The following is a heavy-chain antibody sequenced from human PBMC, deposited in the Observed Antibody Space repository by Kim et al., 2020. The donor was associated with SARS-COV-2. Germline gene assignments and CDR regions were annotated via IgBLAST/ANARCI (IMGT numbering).Heavy chain of an antibody. J-gene: IGHJ4*02. Sequence: GGSLRLSCAASGFTFSNYGMHWVRQAPGKGLQWVAVISHDGSKKFYADFVKGRFTISRDNSKNTLYLEVNSLRAEDTAVYYCAKVSYGGESGYHHDYWGQGTLVTVSS. D-gene: IGHD3-3*01. CDR3: AKVSYGGESGYHHDY. CDR2: ISHDGSKK. V-gene: IGHV3-30*18. CDR1: GFTFSNYG.